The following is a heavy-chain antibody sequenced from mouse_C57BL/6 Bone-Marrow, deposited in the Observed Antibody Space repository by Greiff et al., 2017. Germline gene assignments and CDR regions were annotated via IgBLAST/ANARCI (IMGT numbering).Heavy chain of an antibody. CDR1: GYTFTSYW. D-gene: IGHD6-2*01. CDR3: ARACLFYFDY. CDR2: IYPGSGST. V-gene: IGHV1-55*01. J-gene: IGHJ2*01. Sequence: QVQLKQPGAELVKPGASVKMSRKASGYTFTSYWITWVKQRPGQGLEWIGDIYPGSGSTNYNEKFKSKATLTVDTSSSTAYMQLSSLTSEDSAVYYCARACLFYFDYWGQGTTLTVSS.